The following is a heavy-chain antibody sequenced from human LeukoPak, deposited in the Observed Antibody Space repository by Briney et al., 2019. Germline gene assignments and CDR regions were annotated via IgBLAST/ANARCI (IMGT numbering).Heavy chain of an antibody. D-gene: IGHD3-22*01. CDR1: RFTFSSYA. V-gene: IGHV3-23*01. CDR2: ISGGGSST. J-gene: IGHJ1*01. CDR3: AKDYYDSSGYHPEYFQH. Sequence: GGSLRLSCAASRFTFSSYAMSWVRQAPGKGLEWVSRISGGGSSTYYADSVKGWFTISRDNSKNTLYLQMNSLRAEDTAVYYCAKDYYDSSGYHPEYFQHWGQGTLVTVSS.